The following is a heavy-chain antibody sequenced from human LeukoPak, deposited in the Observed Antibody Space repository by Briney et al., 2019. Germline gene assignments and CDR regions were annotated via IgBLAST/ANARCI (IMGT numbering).Heavy chain of an antibody. D-gene: IGHD6-19*01. Sequence: SETLSLTCTVSGYSISSGYYWGWIRQPAGKGLEWIGRIYTSGSTNYNPSLKSRVTISVDMSKNQFSLKLSSVTAADTAVYYCARDDQSLAVAWSNWFDPWGQGTLVTVSS. J-gene: IGHJ5*02. V-gene: IGHV4-61*02. CDR3: ARDDQSLAVAWSNWFDP. CDR2: IYTSGST. CDR1: GYSISSGYY.